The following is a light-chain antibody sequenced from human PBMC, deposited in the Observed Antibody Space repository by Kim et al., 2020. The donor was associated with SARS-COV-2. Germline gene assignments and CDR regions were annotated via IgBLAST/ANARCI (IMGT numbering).Light chain of an antibody. CDR3: SSYTSSSTLV. J-gene: IGLJ3*02. CDR1: GSDVGGYNS. CDR2: DVG. Sequence: QPVLTQPASVSGSPGQSITISCIGTGSDVGGYNSVSWYQQHPGKAPKCMIYDVGVRPSGISDRFSGSKSGNTASLTISGLQAEDEADYYCSSYTSSSTLVFGGGTKVTVL. V-gene: IGLV2-14*01.